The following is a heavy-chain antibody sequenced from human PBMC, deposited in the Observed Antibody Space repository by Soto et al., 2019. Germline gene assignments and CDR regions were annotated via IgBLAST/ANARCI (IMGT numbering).Heavy chain of an antibody. D-gene: IGHD3-16*01. V-gene: IGHV3-30-3*01. CDR2: ISYDGSNK. CDR1: GFTFSSHA. J-gene: IGHJ6*02. CDR3: ARVGAYGPYYYGMDV. Sequence: GGSLRLSCAASGFTFSSHAMHWVRQAPGKGLEWVAVISYDGSNKYYVDSVKGRFSISRDNSKNTLYLQMNSLRAEDTAVYYCARVGAYGPYYYGMDVWGQGTTVTVSS.